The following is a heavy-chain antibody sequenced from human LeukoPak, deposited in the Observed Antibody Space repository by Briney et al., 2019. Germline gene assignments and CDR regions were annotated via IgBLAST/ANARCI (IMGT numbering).Heavy chain of an antibody. J-gene: IGHJ6*03. D-gene: IGHD3-10*01. Sequence: SETLSLTCTVSGYSITSGYYWSWIRQPPGKGLEWIGEMNHSGSTNYNPSLKSRVTISVDTSKNQFSLKLSSVTAADTAVYYCARRLGRKFGERFYYYHYMDVWGKGTTVTISS. CDR2: MNHSGST. CDR3: ARRLGRKFGERFYYYHYMDV. CDR1: GYSITSGYY. V-gene: IGHV4-34*01.